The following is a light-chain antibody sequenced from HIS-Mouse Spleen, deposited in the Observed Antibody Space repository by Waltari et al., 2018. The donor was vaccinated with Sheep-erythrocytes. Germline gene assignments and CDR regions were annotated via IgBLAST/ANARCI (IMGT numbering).Light chain of an antibody. J-gene: IGKJ1*01. V-gene: IGKV3-11*01. CDR2: DAS. Sequence: EIVLTPSPATLSLSPGERATLSCRASQSVCSSLAWYQQKPGQAPRLLIYDASNRATGIPARFSGSGSGTDFTLTISSLEPEDFAVYYCQQRSNWPPTFGQGTK. CDR3: QQRSNWPPT. CDR1: QSVCSS.